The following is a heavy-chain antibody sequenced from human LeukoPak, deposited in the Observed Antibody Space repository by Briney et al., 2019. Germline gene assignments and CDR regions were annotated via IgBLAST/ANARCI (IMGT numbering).Heavy chain of an antibody. CDR3: ARLTSSWYQDWYFDL. Sequence: PSETLSLTCTVSGGSISSYYWSWIRQPPGKGLEWIGYIYDSGSTNYNPSLKSRVTMSVDTSKNQFSLKLSSVTAADTAVYYCARLTSSWYQDWYFDLWGRGTLVTVSS. J-gene: IGHJ2*01. CDR1: GGSISSYY. V-gene: IGHV4-59*12. D-gene: IGHD6-13*01. CDR2: IYDSGST.